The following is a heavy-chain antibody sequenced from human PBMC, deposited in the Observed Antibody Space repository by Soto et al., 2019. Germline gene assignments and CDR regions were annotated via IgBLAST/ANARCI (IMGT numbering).Heavy chain of an antibody. D-gene: IGHD3-22*01. Sequence: ETLSLTCTVSGYTITSYYWGWIRQAPGKGLEWIGHIHNSGTSTHNPSLNGRVTISIDMSKKQFSLKLTSLTSADTAVYYCARDFYDSVGYTWFDSWSQGTLVTVSS. CDR1: GYTITSYY. V-gene: IGHV4-59*01. CDR3: ARDFYDSVGYTWFDS. CDR2: IHNSGTS. J-gene: IGHJ5*01.